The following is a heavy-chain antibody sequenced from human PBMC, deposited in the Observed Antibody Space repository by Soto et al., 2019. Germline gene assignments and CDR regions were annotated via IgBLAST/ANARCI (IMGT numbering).Heavy chain of an antibody. Sequence: PGGSLRLSCAASGFTVSSNYMSWVRQAPGKGLEWVSVIYSGGSTYYADSVKGRSTISRDNSKNTLYLQMNSLRAEDTAVYYCARDKATVTTPYYYYYMDVWGKGTTVTVSS. V-gene: IGHV3-66*01. CDR1: GFTVSSNY. CDR2: IYSGGST. D-gene: IGHD4-4*01. CDR3: ARDKATVTTPYYYYYMDV. J-gene: IGHJ6*03.